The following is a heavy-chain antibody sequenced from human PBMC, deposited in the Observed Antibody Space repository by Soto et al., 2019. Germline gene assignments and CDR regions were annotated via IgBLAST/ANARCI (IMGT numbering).Heavy chain of an antibody. D-gene: IGHD3-22*01. CDR1: GDSISSANHF. J-gene: IGHJ4*02. CDR3: ARCFSYDSSDYHPFDY. CDR2: IFYSGST. Sequence: QVQLQESGPGLVKPSQTLSLTCTVSGDSISSANHFWSWIRQPPGKGLEWIGYIFYSGSTYYNPSLKSRDTILVDTSKNQLSLELSSVTAADTAVYYCARCFSYDSSDYHPFDYWGQGTLVTVSS. V-gene: IGHV4-30-4*01.